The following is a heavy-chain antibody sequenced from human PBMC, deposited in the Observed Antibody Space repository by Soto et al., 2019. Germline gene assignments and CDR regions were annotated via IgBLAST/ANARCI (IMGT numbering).Heavy chain of an antibody. CDR3: ARASGESGWYTWYYFDY. CDR1: GGSISSGDYY. D-gene: IGHD6-19*01. J-gene: IGHJ4*02. Sequence: PSETLSLTCTVSGGSISSGDYYWSWIRQPPGKGLEWIGYIYYSGSTYYNPSLKSRVTISVDTSKNQFSLKLSSVTAADTAVYYCARASGESGWYTWYYFDYWGQGTLVTVSS. CDR2: IYYSGST. V-gene: IGHV4-30-4*01.